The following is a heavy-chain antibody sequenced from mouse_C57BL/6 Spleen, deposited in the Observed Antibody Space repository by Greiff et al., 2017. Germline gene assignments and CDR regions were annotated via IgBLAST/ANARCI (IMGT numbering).Heavy chain of an antibody. CDR3: ARGDYYGSSYYFDY. V-gene: IGHV1-64*01. CDR1: GYTFTSYW. J-gene: IGHJ2*01. D-gene: IGHD1-1*01. Sequence: VQLQQPGAELVKPGASVKLSCKASGYTFTSYWMHWVKQRPGQGLEWIGMIHPNSGSTNYNEKFKSKDTLTVDKSSSTAYMQLSSLTSEDSAVYYCARGDYYGSSYYFDYWGQGTTLTVSS. CDR2: IHPNSGST.